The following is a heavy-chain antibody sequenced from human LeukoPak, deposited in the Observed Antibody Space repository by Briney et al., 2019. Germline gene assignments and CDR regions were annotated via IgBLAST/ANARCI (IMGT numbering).Heavy chain of an antibody. V-gene: IGHV3-21*04. D-gene: IGHD2-15*01. Sequence: GGSLRLSCAASGFTFSSYSMNWVRQAPGKGLEWVSYISSSNSYIYYADSVKGRFTISRDNAKNSLYLQMNSLRAEDTAIYYCAKNGDRGAYCTGGTCYPYFYYYMDVWGKGTTVTI. CDR3: AKNGDRGAYCTGGTCYPYFYYYMDV. J-gene: IGHJ6*03. CDR1: GFTFSSYS. CDR2: ISSSNSYI.